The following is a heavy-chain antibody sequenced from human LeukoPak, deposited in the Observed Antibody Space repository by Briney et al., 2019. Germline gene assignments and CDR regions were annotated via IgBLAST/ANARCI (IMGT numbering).Heavy chain of an antibody. D-gene: IGHD6-13*01. CDR1: GDSISSYY. J-gene: IGHJ5*02. Sequence: SETLSLTCTVSGDSISSYYWSWIRQPPGKGLEWIGYIYYSGSTNYNPSLKSRVTISVDTSKDQFSLKLSSVTAADTAVYYCARDYSSSWYHWFDPWGQGTLVTVSS. CDR2: IYYSGST. V-gene: IGHV4-59*01. CDR3: ARDYSSSWYHWFDP.